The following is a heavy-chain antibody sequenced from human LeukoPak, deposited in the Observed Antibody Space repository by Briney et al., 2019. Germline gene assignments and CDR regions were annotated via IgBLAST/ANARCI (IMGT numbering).Heavy chain of an antibody. J-gene: IGHJ5*02. D-gene: IGHD3-3*01. V-gene: IGHV1-8*01. Sequence: ASVKVSCKASGYTFTSHDINWVRQATGQGLEWMGWMNPNSGNTGYAQKFQGRVTMTRNTSISTAYMELSSLRSEDTAVYYCARDRRITIFGEQRFDPWGQGTLVTVSS. CDR1: GYTFTSHD. CDR2: MNPNSGNT. CDR3: ARDRRITIFGEQRFDP.